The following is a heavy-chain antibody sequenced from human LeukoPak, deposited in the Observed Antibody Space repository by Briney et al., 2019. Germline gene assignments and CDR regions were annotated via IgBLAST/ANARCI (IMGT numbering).Heavy chain of an antibody. D-gene: IGHD2-2*01. CDR1: GGTFSSYA. J-gene: IGHJ3*02. Sequence: GASVKVSCKASGGTFSSYAISWVRQAPGQGLEWMGGIIPIFGTANYAQKFQGRVTITADKSTSTAYMELSSLRSEDTAVYYCARDGGAQVVPAAMSNRGAFDIWGQGTMVTVSS. V-gene: IGHV1-69*06. CDR2: IIPIFGTA. CDR3: ARDGGAQVVPAAMSNRGAFDI.